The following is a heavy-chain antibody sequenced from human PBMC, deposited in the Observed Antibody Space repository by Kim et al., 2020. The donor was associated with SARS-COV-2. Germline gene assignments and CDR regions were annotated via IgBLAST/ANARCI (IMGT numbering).Heavy chain of an antibody. CDR3: ARPVVTSAFDY. V-gene: IGHV1-3*01. CDR1: GYSFTDYP. CDR2: INVEDGRT. J-gene: IGHJ4*02. D-gene: IGHD2-2*01. Sequence: ASVKVSCKASGYSFTDYPIHWVRQAPGQGLEWMGWINVEDGRTRHSQKVEGSLTITRDTSANIAYMELTSLKSEDTAIYYCARPVVTSAFDYWGQGTLVSVTS.